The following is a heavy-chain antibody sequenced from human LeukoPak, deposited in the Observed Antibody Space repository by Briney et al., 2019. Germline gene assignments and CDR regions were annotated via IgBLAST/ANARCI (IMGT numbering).Heavy chain of an antibody. CDR3: ARDLMTTVTDDAFDI. J-gene: IGHJ3*02. CDR1: GFTFSSDW. CDR2: IKQDGSEK. Sequence: GGSLRLSCAASGFTFSSDWMSWVRQAPGKGLEWVANIKQDGSEKYYVDSVKGRFTISRDNAKNSLYLQMNSLRAEDTAVYYCARDLMTTVTDDAFDIWGQGTMVTVSS. V-gene: IGHV3-7*01. D-gene: IGHD4-11*01.